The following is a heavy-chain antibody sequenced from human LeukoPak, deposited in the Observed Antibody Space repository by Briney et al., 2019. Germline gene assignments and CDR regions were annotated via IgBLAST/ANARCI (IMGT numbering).Heavy chain of an antibody. CDR3: ARGSGKSDY. V-gene: IGHV3-64*01. CDR1: GFTFSRYA. J-gene: IGHJ4*02. CDR2: ISSNGGRT. Sequence: GGSLRLSCAASGFTFSRYAMHWVRQAPGKGLEYVSAISSNGGRTYYENSVKGRFTISRDNAKNSLYLQMNSLRAEDTAVYYCARGSGKSDYWGQGTLVTVSS. D-gene: IGHD3-10*01.